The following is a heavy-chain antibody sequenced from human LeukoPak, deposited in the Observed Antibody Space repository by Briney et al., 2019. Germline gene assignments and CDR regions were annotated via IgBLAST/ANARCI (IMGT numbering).Heavy chain of an antibody. V-gene: IGHV4-39*01. CDR3: ARRQAGALEQSAFDI. J-gene: IGHJ3*02. Sequence: SETLSLTCTVSGDSLSSSRYYWGWIRQPPGKGLQWIGSMYYSGSTYYRPSLKSRVTISVDTSKNQFSPRLSSVPAADTALYYCARRQAGALEQSAFDIWGQGTMVTVSS. CDR1: GDSLSSSRYY. CDR2: MYYSGST. D-gene: IGHD3-3*01.